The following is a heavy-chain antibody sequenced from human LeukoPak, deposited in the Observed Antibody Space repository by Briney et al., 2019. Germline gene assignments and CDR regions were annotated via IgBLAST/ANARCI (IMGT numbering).Heavy chain of an antibody. CDR2: ISSSSSYI. CDR1: GFTFSNYA. D-gene: IGHD3-9*01. J-gene: IGHJ4*02. Sequence: GGSLRLSCAASGFTFSNYAMSWVRQAPGKGLEWVSSISSSSSYIYYADSVKGRFTISRDNAKKSLYLQMNSLRAEDTAVYYCARASTYDILTGFSDYWGQGTLVTVSS. CDR3: ARASTYDILTGFSDY. V-gene: IGHV3-21*01.